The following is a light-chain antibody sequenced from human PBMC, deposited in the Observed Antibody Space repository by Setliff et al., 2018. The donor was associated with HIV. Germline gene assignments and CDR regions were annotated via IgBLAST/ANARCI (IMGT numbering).Light chain of an antibody. CDR2: DVD. Sequence: QSVLTQPASVSGSPGQSITLSCTGTTSDIGAYTYVSWYRQHPGKAPQLIIYDVDKRPSGVSHRFSGSMSGNTASLTISGLQAEDEADYFCSSYINTFIFGGGTKATVL. CDR1: TSDIGAYTY. V-gene: IGLV2-14*03. J-gene: IGLJ1*01. CDR3: SSYINTFI.